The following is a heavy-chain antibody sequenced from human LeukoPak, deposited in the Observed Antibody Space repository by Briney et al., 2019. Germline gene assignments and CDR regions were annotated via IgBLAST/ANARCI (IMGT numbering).Heavy chain of an antibody. CDR3: ARERVAATNGFDY. J-gene: IGHJ4*02. CDR2: IYTSGST. CDR1: GGSISSGSYY. D-gene: IGHD2-15*01. Sequence: PSETLSLTCTVSGGSISSGSYYWSWIRQPAGKGLEWIGRIYTSGSTNYNPSPKSRVTISVDTSKNQFSLKLSSVTAADTAVYYCARERVAATNGFDYWGQGTLVTVSS. V-gene: IGHV4-61*02.